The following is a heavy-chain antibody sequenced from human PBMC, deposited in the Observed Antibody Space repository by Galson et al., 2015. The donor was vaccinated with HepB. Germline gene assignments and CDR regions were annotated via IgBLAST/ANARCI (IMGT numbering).Heavy chain of an antibody. Sequence: SLRLSCAASGFTFSSYGMHWVRQAPGKGLEWVAVISYDGSNKYYADSVKGRFTISRDNSKNTLYLQMNSLRAEDTAAYYCAKDIGIAAAGTFDYWGQGTLVTVSS. J-gene: IGHJ4*02. V-gene: IGHV3-30*18. CDR1: GFTFSSYG. D-gene: IGHD6-13*01. CDR2: ISYDGSNK. CDR3: AKDIGIAAAGTFDY.